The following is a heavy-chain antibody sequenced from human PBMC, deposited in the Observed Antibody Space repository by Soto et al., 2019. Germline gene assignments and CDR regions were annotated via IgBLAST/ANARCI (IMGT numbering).Heavy chain of an antibody. D-gene: IGHD3-22*01. CDR3: ATDTPYDNRGYYYAY. V-gene: IGHV3-23*01. CDR1: GFNFSSYG. J-gene: IGHJ4*02. Sequence: GGSLRLSCAASGFNFSSYGMSWVRQAPGKGLEWVSAISGSGGSTYYEDSVKGRFTISRDNSKNTLYLKMNSLRAEDTALYYCATDTPYDNRGYYYAYWGQGTLVTVSS. CDR2: ISGSGGST.